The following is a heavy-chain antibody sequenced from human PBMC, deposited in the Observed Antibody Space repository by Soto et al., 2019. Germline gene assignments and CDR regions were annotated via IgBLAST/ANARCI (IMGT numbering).Heavy chain of an antibody. V-gene: IGHV1-18*01. J-gene: IGHJ4*02. CDR2: ISAYNGNT. D-gene: IGHD4-17*01. CDR3: ARLPHDYGDYVGASDFDY. CDR1: GYTFTSYG. Sequence: ASVKVSCKASGYTFTSYGISWVRQAPGQGLEWMGWISAYNGNTNYAQKLQGRVTMTTDTSTSTAYMELGSLRSDDTAVYYCARLPHDYGDYVGASDFDYWGQGTLVTVSS.